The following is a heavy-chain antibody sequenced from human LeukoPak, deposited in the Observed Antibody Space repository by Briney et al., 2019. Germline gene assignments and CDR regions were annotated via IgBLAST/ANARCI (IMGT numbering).Heavy chain of an antibody. CDR3: ARHVPYNTWNYFDY. Sequence: GESLKISCKGSGYTFTGYWIGWVRQMPGKGLEWMGIIYPGGSDTKYSPSFQGQVTISVDKSMATAYLQWSSLKASDTAMYYCARHVPYNTWNYFDYWGQGTLVTVSS. D-gene: IGHD1-20*01. J-gene: IGHJ4*02. CDR1: GYTFTGYW. V-gene: IGHV5-51*01. CDR2: IYPGGSDT.